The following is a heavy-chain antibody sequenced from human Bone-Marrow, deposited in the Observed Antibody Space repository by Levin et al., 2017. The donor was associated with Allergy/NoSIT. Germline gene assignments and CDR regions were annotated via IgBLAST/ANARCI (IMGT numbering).Heavy chain of an antibody. J-gene: IGHJ5*02. V-gene: IGHV4-30-2*01. CDR1: GGSISRSGYS. D-gene: IGHD6-25*01. CDR2: IYHSGST. Sequence: MSSETLSLTCAVSGGSISRSGYSWNWIRQPPGKGLEWIGHIYHSGSTSYHPSLKSRATMSVDRSKNQFSLNLTSVTAADTAMYYCARVAHQIAAVDLWGQGTLVTVSS. CDR3: ARVAHQIAAVDL.